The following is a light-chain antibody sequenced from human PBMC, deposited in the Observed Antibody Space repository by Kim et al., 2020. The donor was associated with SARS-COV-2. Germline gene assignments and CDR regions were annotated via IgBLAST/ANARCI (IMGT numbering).Light chain of an antibody. CDR1: SSDVGSYNL. V-gene: IGLV2-23*03. CDR2: EGS. J-gene: IGLJ2*01. CDR3: CSYAGSSTFHVV. Sequence: SSTISCTGTSSDVGSYNLVSWYQQHPGKAPKLMMYEGSKRPSGFSNRFSGSKSGNTASLTISGLQAEDEADYYCCSYAGSSTFHVVFGGGTQLTVL.